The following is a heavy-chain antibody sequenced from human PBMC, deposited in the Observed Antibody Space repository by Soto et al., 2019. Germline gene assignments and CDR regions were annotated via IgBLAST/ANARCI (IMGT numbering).Heavy chain of an antibody. Sequence: SETLSLPCSVSGGSISSGYYYWSWIRQPPGKGLEWIGNIYYSGNTYYNPSLKSRLIISIDTSKNQFSLKVGSVTAADTAVYYCAREPYLPKARNDFWGQGTLVTVSS. J-gene: IGHJ4*02. CDR2: IYYSGNT. CDR1: GGSISSGYYY. V-gene: IGHV4-30-4*01. CDR3: AREPYLPKARNDF.